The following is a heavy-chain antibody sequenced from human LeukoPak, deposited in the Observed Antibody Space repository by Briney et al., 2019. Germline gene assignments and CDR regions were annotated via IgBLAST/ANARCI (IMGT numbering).Heavy chain of an antibody. J-gene: IGHJ4*02. Sequence: SETLSLTCTVSSGSISSTSYYWGWIRQPPGKGLEWIGTIYYSGSTYYKPSLKSRVTISVDTSKNQFSLKLSSVTAADTAVYYCARVQKVGHYYGSGIVDYWGQGTLVTVSS. CDR1: SGSISSTSYY. V-gene: IGHV4-39*01. D-gene: IGHD3-10*01. CDR3: ARVQKVGHYYGSGIVDY. CDR2: IYYSGST.